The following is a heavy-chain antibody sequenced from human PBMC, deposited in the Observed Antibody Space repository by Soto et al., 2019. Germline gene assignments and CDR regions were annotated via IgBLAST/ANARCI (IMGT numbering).Heavy chain of an antibody. V-gene: IGHV1-8*01. D-gene: IGHD2-2*01. CDR2: MNPNSGNT. Sequence: ASVKVSCKASGYTFTRYDINWVRQATGQGLEWMGWMNPNSGNTGYAQKFQGRVTMTRDTAISTAYMELSSLRSEDTAVYYCARRTMYCRSTSCQDYYYYGMDVWGQGTTVTVYS. CDR1: GYTFTRYD. CDR3: ARRTMYCRSTSCQDYYYYGMDV. J-gene: IGHJ6*02.